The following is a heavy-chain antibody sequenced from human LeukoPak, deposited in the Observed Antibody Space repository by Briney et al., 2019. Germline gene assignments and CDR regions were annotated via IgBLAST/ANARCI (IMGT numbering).Heavy chain of an antibody. CDR1: GYTFGDHG. D-gene: IGHD2-2*01. V-gene: IGHV1-18*01. Sequence: ASVKVSCKTSGYTFGDHGISWVRQAPGQGLEWMGWIGTYYRYTNYAQKFQGRFTLTTDASTRTAYMELRSLRSDDTAVYYCAGHLEYCGITGCVRNWFDPWGQGTRVIVSS. J-gene: IGHJ5*02. CDR2: IGTYYRYT. CDR3: AGHLEYCGITGCVRNWFDP.